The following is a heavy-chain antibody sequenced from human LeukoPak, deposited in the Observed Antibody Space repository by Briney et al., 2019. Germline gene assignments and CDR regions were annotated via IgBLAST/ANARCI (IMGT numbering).Heavy chain of an antibody. Sequence: ASVKVSCKTSGYTFTGYYIHWVRQAPGQGLEWMGWIYPNSGVTNYAQKLQGRVTMTRDTSIRTAYMELSRLRSDDTAVYYCARDTAMVDFDYWGQGTLVTVSS. CDR2: IYPNSGVT. CDR1: GYTFTGYY. J-gene: IGHJ4*02. V-gene: IGHV1-2*02. CDR3: ARDTAMVDFDY. D-gene: IGHD5-18*01.